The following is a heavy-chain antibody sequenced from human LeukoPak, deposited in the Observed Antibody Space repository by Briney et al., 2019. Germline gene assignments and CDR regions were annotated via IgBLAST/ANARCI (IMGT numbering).Heavy chain of an antibody. J-gene: IGHJ4*02. CDR2: VSYDGSYK. Sequence: GGSLRLSCAASGFTFSSYAMHWVRQAPGKGLEWVAVVSYDGSYKYYADSVKGRFTISRDNSKNTLYLQMNSLRAEDTAVYYCARAPGYGAAYYFDYWGQGTLVTVSS. V-gene: IGHV3-30*04. D-gene: IGHD1-1*01. CDR3: ARAPGYGAAYYFDY. CDR1: GFTFSSYA.